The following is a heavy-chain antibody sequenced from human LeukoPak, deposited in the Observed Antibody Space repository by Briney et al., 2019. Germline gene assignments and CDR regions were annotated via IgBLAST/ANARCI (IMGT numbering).Heavy chain of an antibody. J-gene: IGHJ4*02. CDR3: AREGVYSEILTGYSFFGS. CDR2: ISYDGTDK. CDR1: GFTFITYG. Sequence: GRSLRLSCAASGFTFITYGFHWVRQAPGKGLEWVTFISYDGTDKYYTDSVKGRFTISRDNSKNTLNLQMDSLRAEDTAVYYCAREGVYSEILTGYSFFGSWGQGTLVIVSS. V-gene: IGHV3-30*03. D-gene: IGHD3-9*01.